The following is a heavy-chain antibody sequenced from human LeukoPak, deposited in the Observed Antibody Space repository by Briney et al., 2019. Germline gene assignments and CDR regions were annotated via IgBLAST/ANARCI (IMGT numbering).Heavy chain of an antibody. Sequence: QPGGSLRLSCAASGFTFSSYGMHWVRQAPGKGLEWVAFIRYDGSNKYYADSVKGRFTISRDNSKNTLYLQMNSLRAEDTALYYCAKGGRRITTAYNWFDPWGQGTLVTVSS. CDR3: AKGGRRITTAYNWFDP. J-gene: IGHJ5*02. V-gene: IGHV3-30*02. D-gene: IGHD1-1*01. CDR1: GFTFSSYG. CDR2: IRYDGSNK.